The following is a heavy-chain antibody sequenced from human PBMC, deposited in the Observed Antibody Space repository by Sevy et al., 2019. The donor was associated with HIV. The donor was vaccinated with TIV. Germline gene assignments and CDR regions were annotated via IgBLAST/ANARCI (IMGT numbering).Heavy chain of an antibody. V-gene: IGHV3-23*01. Sequence: GGSLRLSCVASGFAFYDYSMSWIRQAPGKGLEWVATFSFGCGKINYADSVKVRFTISRDNSKNSFYLQMDNLRVEDTALYYCAREGCTRPHDYWGQGTRVTVSS. CDR2: FSFGCGKI. CDR1: GFAFYDYS. J-gene: IGHJ4*02. D-gene: IGHD2-8*01. CDR3: AREGCTRPHDY.